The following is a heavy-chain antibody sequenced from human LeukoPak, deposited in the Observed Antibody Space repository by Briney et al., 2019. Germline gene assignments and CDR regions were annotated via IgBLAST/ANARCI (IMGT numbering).Heavy chain of an antibody. V-gene: IGHV3-30*02. CDR3: ATIAGRGGWYSATPAY. CDR2: IRYDGSNK. CDR1: GFTFSSYG. Sequence: PGGSLRLSCAASGFTFSSYGMHWVRQAPGKGLEWVAFIRYDGSNKYYADSVKGRFTISRDNSKNTLYLQMNSLRAEDTAVYYCATIAGRGGWYSATPAYWGQGTLVTVSS. D-gene: IGHD6-19*01. J-gene: IGHJ4*02.